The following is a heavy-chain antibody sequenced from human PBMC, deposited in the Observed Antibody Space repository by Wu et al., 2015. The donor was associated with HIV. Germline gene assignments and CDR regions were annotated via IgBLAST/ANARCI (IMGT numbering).Heavy chain of an antibody. V-gene: IGHV1-69*11. CDR3: ATSLFGEFFCSWFQP. J-gene: IGHJ5*02. CDR1: GDTFRSYA. Sequence: QGPLVQSGPEVKKPGSSVKVSCKASGDTFRSYALNWVRQAPGQGLEWVGRFIPFVRRTNYAQKFQGRVTITADESTSTAYMELRSLRSDDTAVYYCATSLFGEFFCSWFQPWGQGTLLTVSS. CDR2: FIPFVRRT. D-gene: IGHD3-10*01.